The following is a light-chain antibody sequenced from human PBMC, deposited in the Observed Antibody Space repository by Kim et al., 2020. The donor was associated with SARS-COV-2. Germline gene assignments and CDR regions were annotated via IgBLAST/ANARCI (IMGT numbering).Light chain of an antibody. J-gene: IGLJ2*01. Sequence: GKSITISCTGTRSDVGSYNLVSWYQQHPGKAPKLMIYEVSKRPSGVSNRFSGSKSGNTASLTSSGLQAEDEADYYCCSYAGSSTVVFGGGTQLTVL. CDR1: RSDVGSYNL. CDR2: EVS. V-gene: IGLV2-23*02. CDR3: CSYAGSSTVV.